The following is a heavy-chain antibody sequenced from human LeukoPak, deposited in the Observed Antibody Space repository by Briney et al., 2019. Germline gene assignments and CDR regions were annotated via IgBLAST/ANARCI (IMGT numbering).Heavy chain of an antibody. Sequence: SETLSLTCAVYGGSFSGYYWSWIRQPPGKGLEWIGEINHSGSTNYNPSLKSRVTISVDTSTNQFSLKLSSVTAADTAVYYCARGGGYSGYDYDYWGQGTLVTVSS. CDR2: INHSGST. CDR1: GGSFSGYY. J-gene: IGHJ4*02. CDR3: ARGGGYSGYDYDY. D-gene: IGHD5-12*01. V-gene: IGHV4-34*01.